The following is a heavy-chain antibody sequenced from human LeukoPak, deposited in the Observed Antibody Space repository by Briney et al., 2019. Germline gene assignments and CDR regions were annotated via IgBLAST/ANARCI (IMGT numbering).Heavy chain of an antibody. CDR2: INSGGRYI. Sequence: GGSLRLSCAASRFTFSSNTMNWVRQAPGKGLEWVSSINSGGRYIYYADSVKGRFTISRDNAKNSLYLQMNSLRAEDTALYYCAKDLRVDYYGSAKNNMDVWGQGTTVSVSS. V-gene: IGHV3-21*04. J-gene: IGHJ6*02. D-gene: IGHD3-10*01. CDR3: AKDLRVDYYGSAKNNMDV. CDR1: RFTFSSNT.